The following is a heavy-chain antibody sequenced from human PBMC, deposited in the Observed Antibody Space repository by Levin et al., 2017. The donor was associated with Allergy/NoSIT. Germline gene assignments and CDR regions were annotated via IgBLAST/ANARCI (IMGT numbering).Heavy chain of an antibody. V-gene: IGHV3-23*01. CDR3: ARGNTIFGVGRLDY. D-gene: IGHD3-3*01. CDR2: ITGDGEAT. CDR1: GFTFRNSA. Sequence: GGSLRLSCVASGFTFRNSAMSWVRQAAGKGLEWLSGITGDGEATHTAESVKGRFTISRDNSRNTLYLQMSSLRAEETATYYCARGNTIFGVGRLDYWGQGILVTVSS. J-gene: IGHJ4*02.